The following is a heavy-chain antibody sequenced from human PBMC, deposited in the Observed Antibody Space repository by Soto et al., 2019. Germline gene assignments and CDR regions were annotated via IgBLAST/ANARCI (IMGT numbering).Heavy chain of an antibody. CDR2: ISYDGSNK. Sequence: LRLSCAASGFTFSSYAMHWVRQAPGKGLEWVAVISYDGSNKYYADSVKGRFTISRDNSKNTLYLQMNSLRAEDTAVYYCARERYYDSSGPFAYWRQRTLVTVSS. CDR3: ARERYYDSSGPFAY. J-gene: IGHJ4*02. V-gene: IGHV3-30-3*01. D-gene: IGHD3-22*01. CDR1: GFTFSSYA.